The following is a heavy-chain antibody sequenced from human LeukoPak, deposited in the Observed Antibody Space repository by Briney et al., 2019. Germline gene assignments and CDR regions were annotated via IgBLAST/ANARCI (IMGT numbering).Heavy chain of an antibody. V-gene: IGHV4-4*09. CDR3: ARPHSSGWYGAFDY. CDR2: IYSSGST. D-gene: IGHD6-19*01. CDR1: GGSISGFY. Sequence: SETLSLTCTVSGGSISGFYGSWIRQPPGKGLEWIGYIYSSGSTNYNPSLKSRVTISVDTSKIQFSLKLSSVTAADTAVYYCARPHSSGWYGAFDYWGQGTLVTVSS. J-gene: IGHJ4*02.